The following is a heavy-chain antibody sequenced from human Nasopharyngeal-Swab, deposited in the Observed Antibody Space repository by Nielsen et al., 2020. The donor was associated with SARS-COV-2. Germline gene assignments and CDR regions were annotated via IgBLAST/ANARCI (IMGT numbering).Heavy chain of an antibody. CDR2: IYSGGST. Sequence: GESLKISCAASGFTVSTKYMSWVRQAPGKGPEWVSVIYSGGSTYYADSVKGRFTISRDNSKNTLYLQMNSLRAEDTAVYYCARESPAARRHFDWFEEYYFDYWGQGTLVTVTS. CDR3: ARESPAARRHFDWFEEYYFDY. D-gene: IGHD3-9*01. CDR1: GFTVSTKY. J-gene: IGHJ4*02. V-gene: IGHV3-53*01.